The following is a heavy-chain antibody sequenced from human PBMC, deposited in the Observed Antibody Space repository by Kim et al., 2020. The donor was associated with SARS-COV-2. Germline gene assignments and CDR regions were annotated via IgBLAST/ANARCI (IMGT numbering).Heavy chain of an antibody. V-gene: IGHV4-34*01. D-gene: IGHD1-1*01. CDR1: GGSFSGYY. CDR2: INHSGST. J-gene: IGHJ6*02. CDR3: ARGGVRGYYGMDV. Sequence: SETLSLTCAVYGGSFSGYYWSWIRQPPGKGLEWIGEINHSGSTNYNPSLKSRVTISVDTSKNQFSLKLSSVTAADTAVYYCARGGVRGYYGMDVWGQGTTVTVSS.